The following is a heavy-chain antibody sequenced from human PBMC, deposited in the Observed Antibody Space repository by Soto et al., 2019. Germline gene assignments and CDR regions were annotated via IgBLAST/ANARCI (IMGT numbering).Heavy chain of an antibody. Sequence: SETLSLTCSVSGGSMSEYFWSWIRQSPERGLEWIGYVYYLGSTDYNPSLKSRVTISVDTSKRQFSLRLSSVTAADAAIYYCARDGYDGSGSPYPAYWGPGIQVTVS. V-gene: IGHV4-59*01. CDR1: GGSMSEYF. J-gene: IGHJ4*02. CDR2: VYYLGST. D-gene: IGHD3-10*01. CDR3: ARDGYDGSGSPYPAY.